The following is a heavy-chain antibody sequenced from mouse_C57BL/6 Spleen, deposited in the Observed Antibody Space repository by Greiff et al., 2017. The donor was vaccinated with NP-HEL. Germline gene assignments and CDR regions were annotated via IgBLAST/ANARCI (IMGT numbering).Heavy chain of an antibody. CDR3: ARGGYPFY. CDR2: IYPSDSET. CDR1: GYTFTSYW. D-gene: IGHD3-1*01. V-gene: IGHV1-61*01. Sequence: QVQLKQPGAELVRPGSSVKLSCKASGYTFTSYWMDWVKQRPGQGLEWIGNIYPSDSETHYNQKFKDKATLTVDKSSSTANMQLSSLTSEDSAVYYCARGGYPFYWGQGTTLTVSS. J-gene: IGHJ2*01.